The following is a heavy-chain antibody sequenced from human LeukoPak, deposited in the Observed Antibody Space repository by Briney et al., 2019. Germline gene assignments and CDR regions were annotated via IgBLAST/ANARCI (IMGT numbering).Heavy chain of an antibody. D-gene: IGHD4-17*01. V-gene: IGHV3-74*01. CDR1: GFTFSSYW. J-gene: IGHJ4*02. Sequence: PGGSLRLSCAAAGFTFSSYWMHWVRQAPGKGLVWVSRINTDGSSTSYADSVKGRFTISRDNAKNTLYLQMNSLRAEDTAVYSCARDLGTGDYEPPFDYWGQGTLVTVSS. CDR3: ARDLGTGDYEPPFDY. CDR2: INTDGSST.